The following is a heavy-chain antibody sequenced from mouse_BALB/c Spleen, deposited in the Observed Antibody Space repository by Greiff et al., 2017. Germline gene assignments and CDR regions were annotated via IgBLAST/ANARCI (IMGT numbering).Heavy chain of an antibody. J-gene: IGHJ4*01. Sequence: EVQLQQSGPGLVKPSQSLSLTCSVTGYSITSGYYWNWIRQFPGNKLEWMGYISYDGSNNYNPSLKNRISITRDTSKNQFFLKLNSVTTEDTATYYCARDGSSGYVEAMDYWGQGTSVTVSS. V-gene: IGHV3-6*02. CDR2: ISYDGSN. D-gene: IGHD3-1*01. CDR1: GYSITSGYY. CDR3: ARDGSSGYVEAMDY.